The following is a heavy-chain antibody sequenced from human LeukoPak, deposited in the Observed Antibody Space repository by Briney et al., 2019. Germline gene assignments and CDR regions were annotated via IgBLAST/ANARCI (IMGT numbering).Heavy chain of an antibody. D-gene: IGHD3-16*01. Sequence: ASVKVSCKASGYTFTDYYIHWVRQAPGQGLEWLGWINPNSGGTHYAQKFQDRVIMTRDTSIRTAYMEVSRLGSDDPAVYYCASLHLANYYYGMDVWGQGTTVTVSS. J-gene: IGHJ6*02. CDR1: GYTFTDYY. CDR2: INPNSGGT. V-gene: IGHV1-2*02. CDR3: ASLHLANYYYGMDV.